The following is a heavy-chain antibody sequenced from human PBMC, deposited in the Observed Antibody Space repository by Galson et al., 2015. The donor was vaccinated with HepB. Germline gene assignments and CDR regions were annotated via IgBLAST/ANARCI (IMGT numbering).Heavy chain of an antibody. V-gene: IGHV3-30*18. J-gene: IGHJ4*02. CDR2: ISYDGSTK. CDR3: AKGCRSDNCFYVDY. Sequence: SLRLSCAASGFTFSSYGMHWVRQAPGRGLEWVAVISYDGSTKYYGDSVKGRFTISRDNSKNTLYLQMISLRPEDTAVYYCAKGCRSDNCFYVDYWGQGSLVTVSS. CDR1: GFTFSSYG. D-gene: IGHD1-20*01.